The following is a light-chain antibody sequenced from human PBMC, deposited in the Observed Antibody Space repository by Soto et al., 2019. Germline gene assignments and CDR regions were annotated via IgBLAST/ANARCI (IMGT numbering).Light chain of an antibody. CDR1: QSVTTF. J-gene: IGKJ5*01. CDR2: DAS. Sequence: ELVLTQSPATLCLSPGDRATLSCRASQSVTTFLAWYQQKPGQAPRILIYDASDTAPGIPARFSGSGSATDFTLTINNLEAEDFAVYYCQQSSNWPPSITFGQGTRLE. V-gene: IGKV3-11*01. CDR3: QQSSNWPPSIT.